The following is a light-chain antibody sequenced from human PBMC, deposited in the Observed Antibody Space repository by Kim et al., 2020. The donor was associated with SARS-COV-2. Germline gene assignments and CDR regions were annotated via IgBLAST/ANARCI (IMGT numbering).Light chain of an antibody. CDR2: GKN. Sequence: SSELTQDPAVSVALGQTVRITCQGDSLRSYYASWYQQKPGQAPVLVIYGKNNRLSGIPDRFSGSSSGNTASLTITGAQAEDEADYYCNSRDSSGNLFGGG. CDR1: SLRSYY. V-gene: IGLV3-19*01. J-gene: IGLJ2*01. CDR3: NSRDSSGNL.